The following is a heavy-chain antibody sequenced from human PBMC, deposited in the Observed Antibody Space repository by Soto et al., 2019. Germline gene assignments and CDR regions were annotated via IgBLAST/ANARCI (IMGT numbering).Heavy chain of an antibody. J-gene: IGHJ6*02. CDR1: GFTFSSYW. CDR3: ARDREWLGSGYYYGMDV. CDR2: IKQDGSEK. D-gene: IGHD6-19*01. Sequence: PGGSLRLSXAASGFTFSSYWMSWVRQAPGKGLEWVANIKQDGSEKYYVDSVKGRFTVSRDNAKNSLYLQMNSLRAEDTAVYYCARDREWLGSGYYYGMDVWGQGTTVTVSS. V-gene: IGHV3-7*01.